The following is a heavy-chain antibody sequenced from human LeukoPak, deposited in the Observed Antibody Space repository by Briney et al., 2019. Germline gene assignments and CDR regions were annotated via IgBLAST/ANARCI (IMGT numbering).Heavy chain of an antibody. CDR1: GFAFSSYS. V-gene: IGHV3-21*01. Sequence: GGSLRLSCAASGFAFSSYSMNWVRQAPGKGLEWVSSISSSSSCIYYADSVKGRFTISRDNAKNSLYLQMNSLRAEDTAVYYCARSEMATRADYWGQGTLVTVSS. CDR3: ARSEMATRADY. CDR2: ISSSSSCI. J-gene: IGHJ4*02. D-gene: IGHD5-24*01.